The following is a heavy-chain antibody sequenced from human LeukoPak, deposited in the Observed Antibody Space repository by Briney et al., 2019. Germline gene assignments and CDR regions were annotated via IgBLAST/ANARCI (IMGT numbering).Heavy chain of an antibody. D-gene: IGHD4-17*01. V-gene: IGHV3-66*01. CDR1: GLTVSSNY. J-gene: IGHJ4*02. CDR2: IYTGGYT. CDR3: ARDRPKDSRDHFDY. Sequence: GGSLRLSCAASGLTVSSNYMSWVRQAPGKGLEWVSVIYTGGYTRYADSVKGRFTISRDNSKNTLYLQMNSLRAEDTAVYYCARDRPKDSRDHFDYWGQGTLVTVSS.